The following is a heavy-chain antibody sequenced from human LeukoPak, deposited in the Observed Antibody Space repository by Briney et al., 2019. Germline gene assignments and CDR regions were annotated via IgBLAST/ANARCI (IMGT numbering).Heavy chain of an antibody. Sequence: PSQTLSLTCTVSGGSISSGGYYWSWIRQPPGKGLEWIGYIYHSGSTYYNPSLKSRDTISVDRSKNQFSLKLSSVTAADTAVYYCARENGNDSSGFDYWGQGTLVTVSS. J-gene: IGHJ4*02. CDR3: ARENGNDSSGFDY. CDR2: IYHSGST. D-gene: IGHD3-22*01. CDR1: GGSISSGGYY. V-gene: IGHV4-30-2*01.